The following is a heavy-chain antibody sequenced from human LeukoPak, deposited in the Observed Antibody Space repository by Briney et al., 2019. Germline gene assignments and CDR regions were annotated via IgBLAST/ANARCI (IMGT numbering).Heavy chain of an antibody. Sequence: ASVTVPFKASGYTFTVYYMHWVRQTPGQGLEWMGWINPNSGGTNYAQKFQGRVTMTRDTSISTAYMELSRLRSDDTAVHHCARGDEYHYYYYYMDVWGKGTTVTASS. V-gene: IGHV1-2*02. CDR1: GYTFTVYY. CDR2: INPNSGGT. J-gene: IGHJ6*03. D-gene: IGHD2-2*02. CDR3: ARGDEYHYYYYYMDV.